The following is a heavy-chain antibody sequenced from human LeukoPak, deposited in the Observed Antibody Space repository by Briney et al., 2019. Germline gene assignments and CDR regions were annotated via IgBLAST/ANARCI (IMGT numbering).Heavy chain of an antibody. CDR2: IYTSGST. CDR3: AREKLPGAFDI. J-gene: IGHJ3*02. V-gene: IGHV4-61*02. Sequence: SQTLSLTCTVSGGSISSGSYYWSWIRQPAGKGLEWIGRIYTSGSTNYNPSLKSRVTISVDTSKNQFSLKLSSVTAADTAVYYCAREKLPGAFDIWGQGTMVTVSS. D-gene: IGHD4-23*01. CDR1: GGSISSGSYY.